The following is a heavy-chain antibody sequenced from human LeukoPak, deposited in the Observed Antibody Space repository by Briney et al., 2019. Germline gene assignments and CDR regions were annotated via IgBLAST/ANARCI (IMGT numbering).Heavy chain of an antibody. Sequence: PSETLSLTCAVYGGSFSGYYSSWIGQPPGKGLEWIGEINHSGSTNYNPSLKSRVTISVDTSKNQFSLKLSSVTAADTAVYYCARWGYCSSTSCRHPFDYWGQGTLVTVSS. CDR1: GGSFSGYY. CDR2: INHSGST. D-gene: IGHD2-2*01. CDR3: ARWGYCSSTSCRHPFDY. V-gene: IGHV4-34*01. J-gene: IGHJ4*02.